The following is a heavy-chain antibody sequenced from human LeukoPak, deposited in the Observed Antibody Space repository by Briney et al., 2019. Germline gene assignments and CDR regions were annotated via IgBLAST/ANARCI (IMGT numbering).Heavy chain of an antibody. D-gene: IGHD3-16*02. V-gene: IGHV4-59*12. Sequence: SETLSLTCTVSGGSISSYYWSWVRQPPGKGLEWIGYIYYTGSTNYNPSLKSRLTISIDTSKNQFSLKLSSVTAADTAVYYCARGAGYRGNYYYYYMDVWGKGTTVTVSS. CDR2: IYYTGST. J-gene: IGHJ6*03. CDR1: GGSISSYY. CDR3: ARGAGYRGNYYYYYMDV.